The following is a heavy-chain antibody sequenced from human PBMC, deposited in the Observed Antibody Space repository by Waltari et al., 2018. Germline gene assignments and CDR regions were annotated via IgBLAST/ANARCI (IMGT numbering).Heavy chain of an antibody. CDR1: GFKFVDSF. CDR3: LKWRDHQFFDH. D-gene: IGHD2-8*01. J-gene: IGHJ4*02. CDR2: IGRNADGGTT. Sequence: EVQLVESGGGLVQPGRSLEPSCPTSGFKFVDSFLRLCRRAPGKGLEWISFIGRNADGGTTDYAASVQGRFAISRDDSKSVAYLQMNSLKTEDTAVYYCLKWRDHQFFDHWGQGTLVTVSS. V-gene: IGHV3-49*03.